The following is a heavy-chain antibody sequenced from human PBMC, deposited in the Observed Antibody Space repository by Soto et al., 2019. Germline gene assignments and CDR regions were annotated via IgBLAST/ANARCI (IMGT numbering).Heavy chain of an antibody. CDR1: GFTFSSYG. Sequence: QVQLVESGGGVVQPGRSLRLSCAASGFTFSSYGMHWVRQAPGKGLEWVAVIGYVGSNKYYADSVKGRFTISRDNSKNTLYLQMNSLRAEDTAVYYCAREVIAVAAPVYGMDVWGQGTTVTVSS. V-gene: IGHV3-33*01. D-gene: IGHD6-19*01. CDR3: AREVIAVAAPVYGMDV. J-gene: IGHJ6*02. CDR2: IGYVGSNK.